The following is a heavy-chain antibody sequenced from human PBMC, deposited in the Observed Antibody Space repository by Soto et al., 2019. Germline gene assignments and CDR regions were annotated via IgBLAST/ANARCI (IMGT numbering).Heavy chain of an antibody. CDR1: GYTFSRYW. D-gene: IGHD6-19*01. Sequence: GESRKISCQGSGYTFSRYWIAWVRQMPGKGLEWMGIIFPRDFDTRYSPSFQGHVTISVDKSIKTAYLQWSSLRASDTAMYYCARGYNRGWSSQPYSTHFWGPTTLRTV. J-gene: IGHJ4*02. CDR2: IFPRDFDT. CDR3: ARGYNRGWSSQPYSTHF. V-gene: IGHV5-51*01.